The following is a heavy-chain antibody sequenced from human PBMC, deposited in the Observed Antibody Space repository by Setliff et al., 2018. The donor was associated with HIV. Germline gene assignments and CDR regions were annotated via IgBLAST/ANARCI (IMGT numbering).Heavy chain of an antibody. J-gene: IGHJ4*02. CDR1: GASISSYY. CDR2: IFASGDT. Sequence: SETLSLTCTVSGASISSYYWNWIRQPPGKGLEWIGFIFASGDTKYNPSLQSRVSMSIDTSKNQFSLKLRSVTAADTAMYYCARGSAYYYGSGIDYWGQGTLVTVSS. CDR3: ARGSAYYYGSGIDY. D-gene: IGHD3-10*01. V-gene: IGHV4-4*09.